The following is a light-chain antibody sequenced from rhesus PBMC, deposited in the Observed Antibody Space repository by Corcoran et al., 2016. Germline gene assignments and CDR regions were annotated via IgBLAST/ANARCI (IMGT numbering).Light chain of an antibody. CDR1: QGFSSW. J-gene: IGKJ1*01. CDR3: QQYNSAPWS. Sequence: DIQMTQSPSSLSAAVGDRVTITCRASQGFSSWLPWYQQKPGNAPKLLLYKATSLQSGAPSRFGGRGSRTDFTLTIGSLQPGDFATYYWQQYNSAPWSCGQGTKVKI. CDR2: KAT. V-gene: IGKV1-21*01.